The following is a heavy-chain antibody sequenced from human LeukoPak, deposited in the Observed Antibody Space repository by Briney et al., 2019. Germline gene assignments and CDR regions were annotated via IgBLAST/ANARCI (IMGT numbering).Heavy chain of an antibody. CDR3: VRDRRFSPLDP. Sequence: GGSLRLSCAASGFTFNSEWMSWVRQAPGEGLEWVAKINPDGRQSYYGVSMRGGFTTSRDNAKNLLFLHMNSLRDDDTPMYFCVRDRRFSPLDPWGQGTLVTVSS. CDR1: GFTFNSEW. CDR2: INPDGRQS. J-gene: IGHJ5*02. V-gene: IGHV3-7*01. D-gene: IGHD3-10*01.